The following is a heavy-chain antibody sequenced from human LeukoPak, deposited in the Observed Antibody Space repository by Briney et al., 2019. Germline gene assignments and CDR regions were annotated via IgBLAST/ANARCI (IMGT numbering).Heavy chain of an antibody. CDR2: IKNSGSST. V-gene: IGHV3-11*04. CDR1: GFSFSNYY. Sequence: GGTLRLTCAASGFSFSNYYMSWIRQAPGKGLEWVSYIKNSGSSTHYADAVKGRFTISRDNVKKSVHLHMTSLRAEDTGVYYCAREASGNYYVFDSWGQGTLVTVSS. D-gene: IGHD1-26*01. J-gene: IGHJ4*02. CDR3: AREASGNYYVFDS.